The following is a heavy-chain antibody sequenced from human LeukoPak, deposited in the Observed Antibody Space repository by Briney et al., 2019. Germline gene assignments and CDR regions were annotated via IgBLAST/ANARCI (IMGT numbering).Heavy chain of an antibody. CDR1: GFTFRNYV. Sequence: GGSLGLSCEASGFTFRNYVIHWVRQAPGKGLEWVAVTSSDLNVKLYADSVKGRFTISRDNSRSTLYLQMNSLRPEDTAIYYCAREGYYGSGSPPSLYFDYWGQGTLVTVSS. CDR3: AREGYYGSGSPPSLYFDY. V-gene: IGHV3-30-3*01. CDR2: TSSDLNVK. D-gene: IGHD3-10*01. J-gene: IGHJ4*02.